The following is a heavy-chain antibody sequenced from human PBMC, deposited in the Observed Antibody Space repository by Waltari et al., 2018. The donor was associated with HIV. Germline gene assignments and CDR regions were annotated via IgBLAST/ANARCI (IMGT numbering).Heavy chain of an antibody. Sequence: QVQLQESGTGLVKPSETLSLTCSVSGYSLESGYYWGWIRQPPGKALEWIGSSLHSGNTYYNPSLKSRLTISLDTSKNQVSLKLSSVTAADTAVYYCASGSRRGHSHGIDYWGQGTLVTVSS. CDR3: ASGSRRGHSHGIDY. J-gene: IGHJ4*02. CDR1: GYSLESGYY. D-gene: IGHD5-18*01. CDR2: SLHSGNT. V-gene: IGHV4-38-2*01.